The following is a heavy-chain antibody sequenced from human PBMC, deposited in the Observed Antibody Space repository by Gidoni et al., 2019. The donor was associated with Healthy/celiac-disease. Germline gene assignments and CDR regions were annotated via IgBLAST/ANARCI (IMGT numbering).Heavy chain of an antibody. V-gene: IGHV4-30-2*01. CDR2: IYHSGST. D-gene: IGHD1-1*01. Sequence: QLQLQDSGSGLVKPSQTLSPTFAVSGGSISSGGYSWSWIRQPPGKGLEWIGYIYHSGSTYYNPSLKSRVTISVDRSKNQFSLKLSSVTAADTAVYYCARDGVELGYFDYWGQGTLVTVSS. CDR1: GGSISSGGYS. CDR3: ARDGVELGYFDY. J-gene: IGHJ4*02.